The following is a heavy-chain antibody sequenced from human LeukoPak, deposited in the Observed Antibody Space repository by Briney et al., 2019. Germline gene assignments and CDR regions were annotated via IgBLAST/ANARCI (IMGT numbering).Heavy chain of an antibody. J-gene: IGHJ5*02. CDR1: GGSFSGCY. CDR3: ARSGADYIWGSYRFGSWFDP. Sequence: SETLSLTCAVYGGSFSGCYWGWIRQPPGKGLEWIGSMSHSAGTYQNLSLKSRVTISIDTSKNQFFLKVNSVTAADTAVYYCARSGADYIWGSYRFGSWFDPWGQGTLVTVSS. CDR2: MSHSAGT. D-gene: IGHD3-16*02. V-gene: IGHV4-34*10.